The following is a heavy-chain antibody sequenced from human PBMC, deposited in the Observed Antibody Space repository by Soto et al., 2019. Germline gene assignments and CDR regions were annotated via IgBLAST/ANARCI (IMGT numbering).Heavy chain of an antibody. J-gene: IGHJ5*02. CDR3: ARGNILTGYPPHNCFDP. CDR1: GGSISSGDYY. V-gene: IGHV4-30-4*01. Sequence: SETLSLTCTVSGGSISSGDYYWSWIRQPPGKGLEWIGYIYYSGSTYYNPSLKSRVTISVDTSKNQFSLKLSSVTAADTAVYYCARGNILTGYPPHNCFDPWGQGTLVTVSS. CDR2: IYYSGST. D-gene: IGHD3-9*01.